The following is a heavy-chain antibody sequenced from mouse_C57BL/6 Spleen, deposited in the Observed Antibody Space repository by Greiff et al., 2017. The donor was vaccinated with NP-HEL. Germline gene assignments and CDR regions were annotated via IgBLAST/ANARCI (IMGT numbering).Heavy chain of an antibody. J-gene: IGHJ4*01. CDR2: INYDGSST. V-gene: IGHV5-16*01. CDR3: ARDDNFYAMDY. Sequence: EVKLVESEGGLVQPGSSMKLSCTASGFTFSDYYMAWVRQVPEKGLEWVANINYDGSSTYYLDSLKSRFIISRDNAKNILYLQMSSLKSEDTATYYWARDDNFYAMDYWGQGTSVTVSS. CDR1: GFTFSDYY.